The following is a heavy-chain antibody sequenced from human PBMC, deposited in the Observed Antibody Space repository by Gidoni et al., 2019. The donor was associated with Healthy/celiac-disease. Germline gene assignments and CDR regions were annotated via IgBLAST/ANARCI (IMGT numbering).Heavy chain of an antibody. J-gene: IGHJ4*02. D-gene: IGHD5-12*01. CDR3: AKLRGGIVATILVY. V-gene: IGHV3-23*01. Sequence: EVQLWESGGGLVQPGGSLRLSCAASGFTFSSYAMSWVRQAPGKGLELVSAISGSGGSTYYADSVKGRFTISRDNSKTTLYLQMNSLRAEDTAVYYCAKLRGGIVATILVYWGQGTLVTVSS. CDR1: GFTFSSYA. CDR2: ISGSGGST.